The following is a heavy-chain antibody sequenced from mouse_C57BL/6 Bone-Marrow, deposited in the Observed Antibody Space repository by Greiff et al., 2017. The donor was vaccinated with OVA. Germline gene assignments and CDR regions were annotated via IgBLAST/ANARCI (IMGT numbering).Heavy chain of an antibody. V-gene: IGHV1-61*01. CDR2: IYPSDSET. Sequence: VQLQQPGAELVRPGSSVKLSCKASGYTFTSYWMDWVKQRPGQGLEWIGNIYPSDSETHYNQKFKDKATLTVDKSSSTAYMQLSSLTSEDSAVYYCARRDGYPAWFAYWGQGTLVTVSA. CDR3: ARRDGYPAWFAY. J-gene: IGHJ3*01. CDR1: GYTFTSYW. D-gene: IGHD2-3*01.